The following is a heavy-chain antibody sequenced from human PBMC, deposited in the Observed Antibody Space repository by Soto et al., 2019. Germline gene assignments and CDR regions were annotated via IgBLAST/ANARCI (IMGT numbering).Heavy chain of an antibody. CDR1: GFTFSSYS. V-gene: IGHV3-21*01. J-gene: IGHJ4*02. Sequence: GGSLRLSCAVSGFTFSSYSMNWVWQAQGTGLEWVSSISSSSSEIYYSDSVKSRLAISRDNAKNSLYPQMNSLMTEDKAVYECARDMYYYDSSGYYQQALDYWGQGTLVTVSS. CDR3: ARDMYYYDSSGYYQQALDY. D-gene: IGHD3-22*01. CDR2: ISSSSSEI.